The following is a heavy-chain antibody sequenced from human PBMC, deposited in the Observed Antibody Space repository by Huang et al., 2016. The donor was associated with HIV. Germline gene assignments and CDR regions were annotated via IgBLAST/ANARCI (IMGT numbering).Heavy chain of an antibody. J-gene: IGHJ6*03. CDR2: IYYSGSP. Sequence: QVQLQESGPGLVKPSGTLSLTCSVSGDSISSQYWGWIRQPPGKGLEWIGTIYYSGSPSYNPALKIRVTMSVDTSKNQFALKLNSVTAADTAVYYCARYDVLTGANYYMDVWGIWITVIVSS. CDR3: ARYDVLTGANYYMDV. D-gene: IGHD3-9*01. V-gene: IGHV4-59*11. CDR1: GDSISSQY.